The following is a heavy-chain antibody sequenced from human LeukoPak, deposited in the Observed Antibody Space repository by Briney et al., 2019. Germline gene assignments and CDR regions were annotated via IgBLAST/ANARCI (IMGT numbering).Heavy chain of an antibody. Sequence: SETLSLTCTVSGGSISSYYWSWIRQPPGKGLEWIGYIYYSGSTNYKPSLKSRVTISKDTSKNQFSLKLSSVTAADTAVYCARETYSGTQRGFDYWGQGTLVTVSS. CDR1: GGSISSYY. D-gene: IGHD1-26*01. CDR2: IYYSGST. V-gene: IGHV4-59*08. CDR3: ARETYSGTQRGFDY. J-gene: IGHJ4*02.